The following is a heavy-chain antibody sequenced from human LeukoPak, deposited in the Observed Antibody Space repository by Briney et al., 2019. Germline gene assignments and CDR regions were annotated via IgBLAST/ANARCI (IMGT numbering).Heavy chain of an antibody. J-gene: IGHJ4*02. CDR1: GFTFSSYG. Sequence: GGSLRLSCAASGFTFSSYGMHWVRQAPGKGLEWVAFIRYDGSNKYYADSVKGRFTISRDNPKNTLYLQMNSLRAEDTAVYYCAKSYDYGGNSPSFDYWGQGTLVTVSS. V-gene: IGHV3-30*02. CDR3: AKSYDYGGNSPSFDY. CDR2: IRYDGSNK. D-gene: IGHD4-23*01.